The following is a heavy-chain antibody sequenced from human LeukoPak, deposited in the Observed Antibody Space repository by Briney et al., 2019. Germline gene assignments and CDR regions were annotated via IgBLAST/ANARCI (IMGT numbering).Heavy chain of an antibody. CDR2: IYHSGST. V-gene: IGHV4-30-2*01. CDR1: GGSISSGGYS. Sequence: SQTLSLTCAVSGGSISSGGYSWSWIRQPPGKGLEWIGYIYHSGSTYYNPSLKSRDTISVDRSKNQSSLKLSSVTAADTAVYYCAREVIAARPTNRDVTGFDPWGQGTLVTVSS. D-gene: IGHD6-6*01. CDR3: AREVIAARPTNRDVTGFDP. J-gene: IGHJ5*02.